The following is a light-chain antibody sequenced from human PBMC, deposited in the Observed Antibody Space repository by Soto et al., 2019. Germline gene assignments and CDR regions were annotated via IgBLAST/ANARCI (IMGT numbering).Light chain of an antibody. Sequence: QSALTQPASVSGSPGQSITISCSGTSSDVGAHNLVSWYQQHPGRAPKLMIYAVSNRPSGVSNRFSGSKSVNTASLTISGLQAEDEADYYCCSYVDTDTWVFGGGTKLTVL. J-gene: IGLJ3*02. CDR3: CSYVDTDTWV. CDR2: AVS. V-gene: IGLV2-14*01. CDR1: SSDVGAHNL.